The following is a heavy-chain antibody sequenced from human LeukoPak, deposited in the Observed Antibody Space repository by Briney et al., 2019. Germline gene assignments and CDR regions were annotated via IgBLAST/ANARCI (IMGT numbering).Heavy chain of an antibody. D-gene: IGHD3-10*01. CDR3: ARGKLLLFGDLSYDAFDI. Sequence: ASVKVSCKASGYTFTCYYMHWVRQAPGQGLEWMGWINPNNGGTNYAQKFQGWVTMTRDTSISTAYMELSRLRSDDTAVYYCARGKLLLFGDLSYDAFDIWGQGTLVTVSS. CDR2: INPNNGGT. J-gene: IGHJ3*02. V-gene: IGHV1-2*04. CDR1: GYTFTCYY.